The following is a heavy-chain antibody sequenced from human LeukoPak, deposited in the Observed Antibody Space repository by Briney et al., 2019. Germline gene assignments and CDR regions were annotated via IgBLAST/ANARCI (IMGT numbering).Heavy chain of an antibody. Sequence: GESLKISCKGSGYSLRSYWIGWVRQMPGKGLEWMGIIYPDDSDTRYSPSFQGQVTISADKSISTAYLQWSSLKASDTAMYYCARHGGTPRIFKKRDWFDPWGQGTLVTVSS. V-gene: IGHV5-51*01. CDR1: GYSLRSYW. CDR3: ARHGGTPRIFKKRDWFDP. CDR2: IYPDDSDT. J-gene: IGHJ5*02. D-gene: IGHD2-15*01.